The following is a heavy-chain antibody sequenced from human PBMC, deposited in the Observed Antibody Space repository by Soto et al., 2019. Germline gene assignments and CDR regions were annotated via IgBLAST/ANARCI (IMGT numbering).Heavy chain of an antibody. V-gene: IGHV3-33*01. CDR2: IWYDGSEK. J-gene: IGHJ5*02. CDR1: GFTFRSHG. D-gene: IGHD1-1*01. CDR3: ARWSDNKVVDP. Sequence: QVQLVESGGGVVQPGRSLRLSCEASGFTFRSHGMHWVRQAPGKGLEWLAVIWYDGSEKYYADSVKGRFTISRDNSKNTLYLQMNSLTVEDTAVYYCARWSDNKVVDPWGQGTVVT.